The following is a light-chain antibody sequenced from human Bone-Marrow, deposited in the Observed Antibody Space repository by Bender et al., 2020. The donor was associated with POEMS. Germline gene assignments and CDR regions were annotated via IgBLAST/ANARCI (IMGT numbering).Light chain of an antibody. Sequence: QSVLTQPPSVSGTPGQRVTISCSGSGSNIGGYPVNWYQQLPGTAPKLLIFANTNRPSGVPDRFSGSKSGTSASLAITGLQAEDEADYYCQSYDSYLSVWVFGGGTKVTVL. CDR1: GSNIGGYP. CDR2: ANT. J-gene: IGLJ3*02. V-gene: IGLV1-40*01. CDR3: QSYDSYLSVWV.